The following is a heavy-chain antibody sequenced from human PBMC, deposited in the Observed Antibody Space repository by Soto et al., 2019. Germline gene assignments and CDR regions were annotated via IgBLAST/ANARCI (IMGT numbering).Heavy chain of an antibody. CDR2: IYYSGST. J-gene: IGHJ3*02. V-gene: IGHV4-59*12. Sequence: PSETLSLTCTVSGGSISSYYWSWIRQPPGKGLEWIGYIYYSGSTNYNPSLKSRVTISVDASKNQFSLKLSSVTAADTAVYYCARANSSGPDDAFDIWGQGTMVTVSS. CDR3: ARANSSGPDDAFDI. CDR1: GGSISSYY. D-gene: IGHD6-19*01.